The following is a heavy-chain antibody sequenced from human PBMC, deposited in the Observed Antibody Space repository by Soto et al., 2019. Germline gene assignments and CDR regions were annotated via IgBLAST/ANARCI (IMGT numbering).Heavy chain of an antibody. CDR1: GGSISSGGYY. D-gene: IGHD3-10*01. J-gene: IGHJ5*02. V-gene: IGHV4-31*03. CDR3: ARVSGGGGGWRNWFDP. CDR2: IYYSGST. Sequence: PSETLSLTCTVSGGSISSGGYYWRWIRQHPGKGLEWIGYIYYSGSTYYNPSLKSRVTISVDTSKNQFSLKLSSVTAADTAVYYWARVSGGGGGWRNWFDPWGQGTLVTVSS.